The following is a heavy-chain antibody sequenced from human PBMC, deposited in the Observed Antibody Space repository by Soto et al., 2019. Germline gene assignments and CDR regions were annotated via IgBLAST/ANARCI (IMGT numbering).Heavy chain of an antibody. CDR3: ARQRSMDV. J-gene: IGHJ6*02. CDR2: ISRSSGTI. V-gene: IGHV3-48*01. Sequence: EVQLVESGGGLVQPGGSLRLSCAASGFSFNDYSMNWVRQAPGKGLEWVSYISRSSGTIYYADSVKGRFTISRDNAKNSLYLQMNSLRAEGTAVYYCARQRSMDVWGQGTTVTVSS. CDR1: GFSFNDYS.